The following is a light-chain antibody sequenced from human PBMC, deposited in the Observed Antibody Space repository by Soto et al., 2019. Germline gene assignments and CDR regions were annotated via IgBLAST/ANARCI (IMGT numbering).Light chain of an antibody. CDR3: QEYHSY. J-gene: IGKJ4*01. CDR1: QNIDNW. CDR2: RAS. Sequence: QMTQSPHTLSASVGDRVTITCRASQNIDNWLAWYQLKPGKPPKLLIYRASSLETGVPSRFSGSGSATEFSLTISNLQPDDSATYYCQEYHSYFGGVTKVEIK. V-gene: IGKV1-5*03.